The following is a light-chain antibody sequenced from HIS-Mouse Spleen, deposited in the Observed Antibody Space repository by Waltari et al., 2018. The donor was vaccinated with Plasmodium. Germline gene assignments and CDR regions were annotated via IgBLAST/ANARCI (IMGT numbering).Light chain of an antibody. V-gene: IGLV3-19*01. CDR1: SLNSYY. CDR3: NSRDSSGNHWV. J-gene: IGLJ3*02. Sequence: VRITCQGDSLNSYYARWYQQKPGQAPVLVIYGKNNRPSGIPDRFPGSSSGNTASLTISGAQADDEADYYCNSRDSSGNHWVFGGGTKLTVL. CDR2: GKN.